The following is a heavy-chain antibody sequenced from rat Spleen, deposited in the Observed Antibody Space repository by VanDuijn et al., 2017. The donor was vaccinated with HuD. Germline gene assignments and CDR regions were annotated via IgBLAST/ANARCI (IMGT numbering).Heavy chain of an antibody. J-gene: IGHJ4*01. D-gene: IGHD1-8*01. CDR1: GFTFSTYD. CDR3: ARPHSSHYVMDA. V-gene: IGHV5-25*01. CDR2: ISPSGGTT. Sequence: EVQLVESGGGFVQPGRSMELSCVVSGFTFSTYDMAWVRQAPTKGLEWVASISPSGGTTYYRDSVKGRFTVSRDNAKSTLYLQMNSLRSEDTATYYCARPHSSHYVMDAWGQGASVTVSS.